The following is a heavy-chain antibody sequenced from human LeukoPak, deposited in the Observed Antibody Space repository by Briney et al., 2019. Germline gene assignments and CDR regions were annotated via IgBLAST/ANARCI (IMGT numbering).Heavy chain of an antibody. V-gene: IGHV4-38-2*01. D-gene: IGHD3-3*01. CDR3: ARQSSLYDFWSGAIDY. J-gene: IGHJ4*02. CDR2: IYHSGST. Sequence: TLSLTCAVSGYSISSGYYWGWIRQPPGKGLEWIGSIYHSGSTYYNPSLKSRVTISVDTSKNQFSLKLSSVTAADTAVYYCARQSSLYDFWSGAIDYWGQGTLVTVSS. CDR1: GYSISSGYY.